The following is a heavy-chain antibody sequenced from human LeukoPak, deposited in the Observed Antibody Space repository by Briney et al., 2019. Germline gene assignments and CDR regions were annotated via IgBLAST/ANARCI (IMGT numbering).Heavy chain of an antibody. J-gene: IGHJ4*02. CDR3: ATAGYSSGWYYFDY. CDR1: GYTLTELS. Sequence: ASVKVSCKVSGYTLTELSMHWVRQAPGKGLEWMGGFDPEDGETIYAQKFQGRVTMTEDTSTDTAYMELSSLRSEDTAVYYCATAGYSSGWYYFDYWGQGTLVTASS. V-gene: IGHV1-24*01. CDR2: FDPEDGET. D-gene: IGHD6-19*01.